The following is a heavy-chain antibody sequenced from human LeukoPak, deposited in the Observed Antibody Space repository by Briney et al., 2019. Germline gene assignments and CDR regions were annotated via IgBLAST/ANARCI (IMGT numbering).Heavy chain of an antibody. J-gene: IGHJ6*03. Sequence: ASVKVSCKASGGTFSSYAISWVRQAPGQGLEWMGGIIPIFGTANYAQKFQGRVTITADESTSTAYMELSSLRSEDTAVYYCATSRDPMIVVVITDHYYYMDVWGKGTTVTISS. CDR1: GGTFSSYA. CDR3: ATSRDPMIVVVITDHYYYMDV. V-gene: IGHV1-69*13. CDR2: IIPIFGTA. D-gene: IGHD3-22*01.